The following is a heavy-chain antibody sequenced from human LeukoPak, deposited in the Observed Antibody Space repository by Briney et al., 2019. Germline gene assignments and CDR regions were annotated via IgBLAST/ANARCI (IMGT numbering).Heavy chain of an antibody. D-gene: IGHD6-19*01. CDR1: GYTFTGYY. CDR2: INPNTGGT. V-gene: IGHV1-2*06. CDR3: ARAMYSSGWYLFDY. J-gene: IGHJ4*02. Sequence: ASVKVSCKASGYTFTGYYMHWVRQAPGQGLEWMGRINPNTGGTNYAQKFQGRVTMTRDTSISTAYMELSSLRSDDTAVYYCARAMYSSGWYLFDYWGQGTLVTVSS.